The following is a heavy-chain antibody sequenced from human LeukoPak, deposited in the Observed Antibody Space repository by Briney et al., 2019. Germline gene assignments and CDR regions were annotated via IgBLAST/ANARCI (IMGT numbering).Heavy chain of an antibody. D-gene: IGHD6-19*01. CDR1: GGSISSYY. CDR3: ARERPMAGYSSAPTPHDAFDI. V-gene: IGHV4-4*07. CDR2: IYTSGST. Sequence: PSETLSLTCTVSGGSISSYYWSWIRQPAGKGLEWIGRIYTSGSTNYNPSLKSRVTMSVDTSKNQFSLKLSSVTAADTAVYYCARERPMAGYSSAPTPHDAFDIWAKGQWSPSLQ. J-gene: IGHJ3*02.